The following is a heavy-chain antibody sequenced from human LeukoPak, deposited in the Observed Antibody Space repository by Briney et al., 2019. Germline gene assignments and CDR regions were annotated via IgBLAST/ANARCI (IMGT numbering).Heavy chain of an antibody. CDR2: IYYSGST. Sequence: PSETLSLTCTVSGGSISSGTYYWGWIRQPPGKGLEWIGSIYYSGSTYDNPALKSRVTISVDTSKNQFSLKLSSVTAADTAVYYCARAVAGDDAFDIWGQGTMVTVSS. CDR1: GGSISSGTYY. CDR3: ARAVAGDDAFDI. J-gene: IGHJ3*02. V-gene: IGHV4-39*07. D-gene: IGHD6-19*01.